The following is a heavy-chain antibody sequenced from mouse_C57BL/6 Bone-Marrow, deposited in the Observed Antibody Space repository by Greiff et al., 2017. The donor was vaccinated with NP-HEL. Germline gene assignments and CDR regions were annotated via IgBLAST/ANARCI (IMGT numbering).Heavy chain of an antibody. CDR3: ASSLTVVEGGFAY. J-gene: IGHJ3*01. CDR2: IWSDGST. V-gene: IGHV2-6*03. D-gene: IGHD1-1*01. Sequence: QVQLKESGPGLVAPSQSLSITCTVSGFSLTSYGVHWVRQPPGKGLEWLVVIWSDGSTTYNSAPKSRLSISKDNSKSQVFLKMNSLQTDDTAMYYCASSLTVVEGGFAYWGQGTLVTVSA. CDR1: GFSLTSYG.